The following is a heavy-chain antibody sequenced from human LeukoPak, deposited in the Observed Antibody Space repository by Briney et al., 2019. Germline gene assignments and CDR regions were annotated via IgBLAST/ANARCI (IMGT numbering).Heavy chain of an antibody. D-gene: IGHD2-2*01. CDR1: GYTFTGYY. Sequence: ASVKVSCKASGYTFTGYYIHWVRQAPGQGLEWMGRINPNSGGTNYAQKFQGRVTMTRDTSISTAYMELSRLRSDDTAVYYCARQDIVVVPAANDYWGQGTLVTVSS. V-gene: IGHV1-2*06. CDR2: INPNSGGT. J-gene: IGHJ4*02. CDR3: ARQDIVVVPAANDY.